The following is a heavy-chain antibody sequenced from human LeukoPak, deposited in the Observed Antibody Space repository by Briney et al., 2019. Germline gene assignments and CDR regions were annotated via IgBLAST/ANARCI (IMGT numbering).Heavy chain of an antibody. V-gene: IGHV1-8*01. CDR3: ARVQFRYYYYYGMDV. CDR1: GYTFTGHD. Sequence: GASVKVSCKASGYTFTGHDINCVRQATGQGLEWMGWMNPNSGNTGYAQKFQGRVTMTRNTSISTAYMELSSLRSEDTAVYYCARVQFRYYYYYGMDVWGQGTTVTVSS. CDR2: MNPNSGNT. J-gene: IGHJ6*02.